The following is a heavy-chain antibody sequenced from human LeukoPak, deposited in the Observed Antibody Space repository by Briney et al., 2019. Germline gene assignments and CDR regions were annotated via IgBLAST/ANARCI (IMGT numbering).Heavy chain of an antibody. CDR1: GFTFSSYA. V-gene: IGHV3-30*14. CDR3: ARDDVGYCTNGVCYADY. Sequence: GGSLRLSCAASGFTFSSYAMHWVRQAPGKGLEWVAVISYDGSNKYYADSVKGRFTISRDNSRNTLYLQMNSLRAEDTAVYYCARDDVGYCTNGVCYADYWGQGTLVTVSS. J-gene: IGHJ4*02. D-gene: IGHD2-8*01. CDR2: ISYDGSNK.